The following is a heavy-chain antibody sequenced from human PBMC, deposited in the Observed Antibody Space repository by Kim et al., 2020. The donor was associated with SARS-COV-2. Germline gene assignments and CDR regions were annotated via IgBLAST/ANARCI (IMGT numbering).Heavy chain of an antibody. CDR3: TRASKSSGYFFDY. CDR2: IRSKGYGGTT. D-gene: IGHD3-22*01. CDR1: GFTFGDYF. Sequence: GGSLRLSCTVSGFTFGDYFMSWFRQAPGKGLEWVSVIRSKGYGGTTEYAASVKGRFTISRDDSKSIAYLQMNSLKTEDTAVYYCTRASKSSGYFFDYWGQGTLVTVSS. J-gene: IGHJ4*02. V-gene: IGHV3-49*03.